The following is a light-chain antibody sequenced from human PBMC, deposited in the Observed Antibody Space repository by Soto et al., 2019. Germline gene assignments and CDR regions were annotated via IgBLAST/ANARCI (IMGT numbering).Light chain of an antibody. CDR3: NSYTSTSTPYV. Sequence: QSVLTQPASVSGSPGQSITISCTGTSSDVGDYNYVSWYQQLPGKAPKLMIYEVSNRPSGVSIRFSGSKSGNTASLTISGLRAEDETDYYCNSYTSTSTPYVFGTGTKLTVL. J-gene: IGLJ1*01. CDR2: EVS. V-gene: IGLV2-14*01. CDR1: SSDVGDYNY.